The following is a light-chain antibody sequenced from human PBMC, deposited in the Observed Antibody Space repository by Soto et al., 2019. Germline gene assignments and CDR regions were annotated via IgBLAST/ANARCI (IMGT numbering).Light chain of an antibody. V-gene: IGKV3-20*01. Sequence: EIVLTQSPGTLSLSPGERATLSFSASQSVSSNYLAWYQQKPGQAPRLLIYGASSGATGIPDRFSGSGSGTEFTLTISSLQSEDFAVYYCQQYDNWPPITFGQGTRLEI. CDR2: GAS. J-gene: IGKJ5*01. CDR3: QQYDNWPPIT. CDR1: QSVSSNY.